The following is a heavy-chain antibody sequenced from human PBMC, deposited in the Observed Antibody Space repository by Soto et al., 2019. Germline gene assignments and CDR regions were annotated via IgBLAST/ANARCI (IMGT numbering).Heavy chain of an antibody. CDR3: AREYTYGSNFFDC. Sequence: QVQLQESGPGLVKPSQTLSLSCTVSGGSISIASYYWSWIRQHPGKGLEWIGYISHSGSTYYTPSLKSRVIISADTAKNQFSLNLTSVTAADTAVYYCAREYTYGSNFFDCWGQGALVTVSS. J-gene: IGHJ4*02. CDR1: GGSISIASYY. D-gene: IGHD5-18*01. CDR2: ISHSGST. V-gene: IGHV4-31*03.